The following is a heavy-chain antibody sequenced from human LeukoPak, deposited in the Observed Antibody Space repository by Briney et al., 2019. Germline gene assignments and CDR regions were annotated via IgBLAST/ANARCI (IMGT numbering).Heavy chain of an antibody. CDR2: INHSGST. D-gene: IGHD6-6*01. CDR3: ARLSSSSWSYWFDP. CDR1: GGSFSGYY. V-gene: IGHV4-34*01. Sequence: PSETLSLTCAVYGGSFSGYYWSWIRQPPGKGLEWIGEINHSGSTNYNPSLKSRVTISVDTSKNQFSLKLSSVTAADTAVYYCARLSSSSWSYWFDPWGQGTLVTVSS. J-gene: IGHJ5*02.